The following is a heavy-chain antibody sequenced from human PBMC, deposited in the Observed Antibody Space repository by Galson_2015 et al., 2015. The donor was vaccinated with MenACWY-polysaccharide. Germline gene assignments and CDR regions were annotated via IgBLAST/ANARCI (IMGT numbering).Heavy chain of an antibody. CDR2: IKEDGSVK. CDR3: ARDSHYNTPDY. J-gene: IGHJ4*01. CDR1: GFTFSSSW. D-gene: IGHD1-1*01. Sequence: SLRLSCAVSGFTFSSSWMTWVRQAPGKGLEWVANIKEDGSVKNYVDSVRGRFTISRDNALNSVYLQVDSLRAEDTAVYYCARDSHYNTPDYWGHGTLVAVSS. V-gene: IGHV3-7*01.